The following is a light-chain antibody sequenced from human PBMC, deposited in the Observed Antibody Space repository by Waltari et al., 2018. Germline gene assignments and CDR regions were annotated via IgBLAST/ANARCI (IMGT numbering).Light chain of an antibody. CDR3: SSYISSSTLEL. J-gene: IGLJ2*01. V-gene: IGLV2-14*03. CDR1: SSDGGTSNY. Sequence: QSALTQPASVSGSPGQSITISCTGTSSDGGTSNYVTWYQQHPGKAPKLMIFAVSIRPSGVSNLLSVAKSGSTASLTISGVHAEDEADYYCSSYISSSTLELFGGGPSLTVL. CDR2: AVS.